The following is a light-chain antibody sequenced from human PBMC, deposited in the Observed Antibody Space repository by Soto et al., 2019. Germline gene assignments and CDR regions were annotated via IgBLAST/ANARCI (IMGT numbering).Light chain of an antibody. V-gene: IGKV3-20*01. CDR2: AAS. Sequence: EIVLTQSPGTLSLSPGERATLSCRASQSVSSSYLAWYQQKPGQAPRLLIYAASSRATGIPDRFSGSGSGTDFTLTISRLEPKDFAVYYCQQYGSSPYTFGQGTKLEIK. CDR3: QQYGSSPYT. CDR1: QSVSSSY. J-gene: IGKJ2*01.